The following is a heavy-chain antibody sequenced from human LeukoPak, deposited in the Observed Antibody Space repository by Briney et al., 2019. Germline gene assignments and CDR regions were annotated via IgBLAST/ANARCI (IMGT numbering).Heavy chain of an antibody. D-gene: IGHD3-22*01. CDR3: ARDTDDSSGYLG. Sequence: PSETLSLTCAVSGYSISSSYYWGWIRQPPGKGLEWIGTIYHSGSTHYNPSLKSRVTISVGTSKNQFSLKLSSVTAADTAVYYCARDTDDSSGYLGWGQGTLVTVSS. J-gene: IGHJ1*01. V-gene: IGHV4-38-2*02. CDR2: IYHSGST. CDR1: GYSISSSYY.